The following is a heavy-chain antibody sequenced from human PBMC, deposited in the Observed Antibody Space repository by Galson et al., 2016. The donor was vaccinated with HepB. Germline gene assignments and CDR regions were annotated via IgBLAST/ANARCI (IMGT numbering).Heavy chain of an antibody. J-gene: IGHJ4*02. CDR3: ARTRRAPYCGGDCYPKTYFAS. Sequence: SVKVSCKASGYAFNNYGIVCVRQAPGQGLEWVGGVTGFDRKRNYAQKFQDRVTVTTDTSTNTAYLDLLSLKYDDTAIYYCARTRRAPYCGGDCYPKTYFASWGQVTLVTVSS. D-gene: IGHD2-21*02. CDR2: VTGFDRKR. V-gene: IGHV1-18*01. CDR1: GYAFNNYG.